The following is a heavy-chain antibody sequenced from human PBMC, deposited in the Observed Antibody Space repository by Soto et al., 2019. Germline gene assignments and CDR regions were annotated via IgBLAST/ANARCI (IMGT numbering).Heavy chain of an antibody. D-gene: IGHD2-8*01. V-gene: IGHV3-11*06. Sequence: GGSLRLSCVGSDFSLSGFYMSWVRQAPGKGLEWLSFISMSGSYKTYAASVEGRFTISRDNVKNIIYLQMDSLRVEDTAVYYCASRGHCSNGQCHPFDYWGQGTQVTVSS. J-gene: IGHJ4*02. CDR1: DFSLSGFY. CDR2: ISMSGSYK. CDR3: ASRGHCSNGQCHPFDY.